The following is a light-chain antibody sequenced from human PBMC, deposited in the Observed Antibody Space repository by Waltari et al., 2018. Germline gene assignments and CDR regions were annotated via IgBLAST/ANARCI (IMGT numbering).Light chain of an antibody. J-gene: IGKJ3*01. CDR3: QQYGAARYT. V-gene: IGKV3-20*01. CDR2: GAS. CDR1: QRVYSFY. Sequence: EIVLTQSPGTLSVSPGESATLSCRTSQRVYSFYISWYQQKPGQAPRLILLGASSRATGVPDRFSGSGSGTHFTLTISRLEPEDFAVYYCQQYGAARYTFGPGTRLDLK.